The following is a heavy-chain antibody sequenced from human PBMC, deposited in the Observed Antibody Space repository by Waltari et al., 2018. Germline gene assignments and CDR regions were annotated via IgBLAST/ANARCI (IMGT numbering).Heavy chain of an antibody. CDR2: ISGSGGRK. CDR3: AQSRGGADYRFEGPRMDV. J-gene: IGHJ6*02. D-gene: IGHD4-4*01. V-gene: IGHV3-23*01. Sequence: VQLLESGGTLLQPGGSLRLSCAASGFTFTNSAMSWLCQAPGKGLEWVSAISGSGGRKYYAGSVKGRFTISRANSENTLFLQMTGLRAEDTAVYYCAQSRGGADYRFEGPRMDVWGQGTTVTVSS. CDR1: GFTFTNSA.